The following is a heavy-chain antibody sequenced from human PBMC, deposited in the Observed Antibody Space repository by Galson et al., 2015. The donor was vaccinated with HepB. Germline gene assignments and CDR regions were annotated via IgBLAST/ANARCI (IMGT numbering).Heavy chain of an antibody. CDR3: AEDMSAVAGRGGYYYYYGMDV. D-gene: IGHD6-13*01. Sequence: SLRLSCAASGFTFSSFGMHWVRQAPGKGLEWVAVISYDGSNKYYADSVKGRFTISRDNSKNTLHLQMNSLRAEDTAVYYCAEDMSAVAGRGGYYYYYGMDVWGQGTTVTVSS. CDR1: GFTFSSFG. J-gene: IGHJ6*02. V-gene: IGHV3-30*18. CDR2: ISYDGSNK.